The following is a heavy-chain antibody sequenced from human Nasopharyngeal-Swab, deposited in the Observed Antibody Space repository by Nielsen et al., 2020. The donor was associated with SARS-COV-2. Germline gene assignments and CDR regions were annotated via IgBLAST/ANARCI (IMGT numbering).Heavy chain of an antibody. D-gene: IGHD5-18*01. CDR1: GFTFSDYY. CDR3: ARDLPGYSDGYDNLDP. V-gene: IGHV3-30*03. Sequence: GESLKISCAASGFTFSDYYMSWIRQAPGKGLEWVSVISYDGRNKHYADSVKGRCTISRDTSKNTLYLQMNSLRTEDTAVYYCARDLPGYSDGYDNLDPWGQGTLVTVSS. J-gene: IGHJ5*02. CDR2: ISYDGRNK.